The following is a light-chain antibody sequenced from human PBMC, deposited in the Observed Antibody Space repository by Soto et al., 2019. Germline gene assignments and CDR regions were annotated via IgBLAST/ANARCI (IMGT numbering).Light chain of an antibody. J-gene: IGKJ2*01. V-gene: IGKV3-20*01. CDR1: QTVDSTH. Sequence: EVVLTQSPGTLSLSPGERATLSCRASQTVDSTHLAWYQKKPGQAPRLLIYRASSRAAGVPDRYSGSGSGSEFTISIRKLEPDDFAVYYYQQYETSPPLYTFGQRTKLEIK. CDR2: RAS. CDR3: QQYETSPPLYT.